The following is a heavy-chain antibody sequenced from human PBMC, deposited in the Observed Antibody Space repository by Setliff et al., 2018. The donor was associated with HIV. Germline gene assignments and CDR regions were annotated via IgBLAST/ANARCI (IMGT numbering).Heavy chain of an antibody. J-gene: IGHJ4*02. CDR3: ARSDVTPMTTRDY. D-gene: IGHD4-17*01. CDR2: VNHSGST. V-gene: IGHV4-34*01. CDR1: GGSFNGYY. Sequence: SETLSLTCAVYGGSFNGYYWSWIRQPPGKGLEWIGEVNHSGSTNYNPSLKSRVTISVDTSKNQFSLKLSSVTAADTAVYYCARSDVTPMTTRDYWGQGTQVTVSS.